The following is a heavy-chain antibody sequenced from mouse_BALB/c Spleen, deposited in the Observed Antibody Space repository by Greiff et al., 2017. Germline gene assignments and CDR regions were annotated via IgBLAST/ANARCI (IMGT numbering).Heavy chain of an antibody. J-gene: IGHJ3*01. D-gene: IGHD1-1*01. CDR1: GYSITSGYY. V-gene: IGHV3-6*02. CDR3: ARGLLRRGFAY. CDR2: ISYDGSN. Sequence: VQLKESGPGLVKPSQSLSLTCSVTGYSITSGYYWNWIRQFPGNKLEWMGYISYDGSNNYNPSLKNRISITRDTSKNQFFLKLNSVTTEDTATYYCARGLLRRGFAYWGQGTLVTVSA.